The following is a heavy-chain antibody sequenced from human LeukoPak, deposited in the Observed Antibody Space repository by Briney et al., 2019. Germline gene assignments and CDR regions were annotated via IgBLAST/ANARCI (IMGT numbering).Heavy chain of an antibody. J-gene: IGHJ5*02. D-gene: IGHD2-21*01. CDR2: ISRSSSYI. CDR3: ARAPAFIPNWFDP. Sequence: GGSLRLSCAASGFTFSSYSMNWVRQAPGKGLEWVSSISRSSSYIYYADSVKGRFTISRDNAKNSLYLQMNGLRAEDTAVYYCARAPAFIPNWFDPWGQGTLVTVSS. V-gene: IGHV3-21*01. CDR1: GFTFSSYS.